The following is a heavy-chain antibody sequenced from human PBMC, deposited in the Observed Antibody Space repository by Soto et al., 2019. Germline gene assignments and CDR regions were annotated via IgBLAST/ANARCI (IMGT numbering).Heavy chain of an antibody. J-gene: IGHJ5*02. D-gene: IGHD3-3*01. Sequence: AGSLRLSCAASGFTFSSYSMNWVRQAPGKGLAWVSYISSSSSTIYYADSVKGRFTISRDNAKNSLYLQMNSLRAEDTAVYYCARDADGDFWSGYYNLNWFDPWGQGTLVTVSS. CDR3: ARDADGDFWSGYYNLNWFDP. V-gene: IGHV3-48*01. CDR1: GFTFSSYS. CDR2: ISSSSSTI.